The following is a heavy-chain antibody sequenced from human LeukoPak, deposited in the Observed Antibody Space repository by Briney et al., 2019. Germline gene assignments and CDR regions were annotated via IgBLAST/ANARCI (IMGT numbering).Heavy chain of an antibody. CDR1: GYSFTSYW. CDR2: IYPGDSDT. D-gene: IGHD4-17*01. Sequence: GESLKISGKGSGYSFTSYWIGWVRQMPGKGLEWMGIIYPGDSDTRYSPSFQGQVTISADKSIRTAYLQWSSLKASDTAIYYCARHDDCGDYWCCDYWGQGTLVTVSS. CDR3: ARHDDCGDYWCCDY. V-gene: IGHV5-51*01. J-gene: IGHJ4*02.